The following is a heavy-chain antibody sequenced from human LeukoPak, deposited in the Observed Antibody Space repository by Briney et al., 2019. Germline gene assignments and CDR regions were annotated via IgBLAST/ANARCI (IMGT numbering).Heavy chain of an antibody. CDR1: GFTFSSSW. CDR2: IKQDGSEK. CDR3: ARDRSTSSWYDD. V-gene: IGHV3-7*04. Sequence: GGSLRLSCAASGFTFSSSWMHWVRQAPGKGLEWVANIKQDGSEKYYVDSVKGRFTISRDNAKNSLYLQMNSLRAEDTAVYYCARDRSTSSWYDDWGQGTLVTVSS. D-gene: IGHD6-13*01. J-gene: IGHJ4*02.